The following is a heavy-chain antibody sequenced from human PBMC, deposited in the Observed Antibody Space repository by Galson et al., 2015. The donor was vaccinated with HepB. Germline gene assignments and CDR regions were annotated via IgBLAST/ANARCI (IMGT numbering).Heavy chain of an antibody. D-gene: IGHD3-16*02. V-gene: IGHV3-15*01. Sequence: SLRLSCAASGFTFSNAWMSWVRQAPGKGLEWVGRIKSKTDGGTTDYAAPVKGRFTISRDDSKNTLYLQMNSLKTEDTAVYYCTTRLHDYVWGSYRLDYWGQGTLVTVSS. CDR2: IKSKTDGGTT. J-gene: IGHJ4*02. CDR3: TTRLHDYVWGSYRLDY. CDR1: GFTFSNAW.